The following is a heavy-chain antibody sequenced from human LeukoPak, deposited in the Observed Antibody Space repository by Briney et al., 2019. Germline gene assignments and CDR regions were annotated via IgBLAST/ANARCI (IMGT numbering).Heavy chain of an antibody. D-gene: IGHD3-10*01. CDR2: FDPEDGET. CDR1: GYTLTELS. CDR3: AAALGSGNGPLDYGMDV. J-gene: IGHJ6*02. Sequence: ASVKVSCKVSGYTLTELSMHWVRQAPGKGLEWMGGFDPEDGETIYAQKFQGRVTMTEDTSTDTAYMELSSLRSEDTAVYYCAAALGSGNGPLDYGMDVWGQGTTVTVSS. V-gene: IGHV1-24*01.